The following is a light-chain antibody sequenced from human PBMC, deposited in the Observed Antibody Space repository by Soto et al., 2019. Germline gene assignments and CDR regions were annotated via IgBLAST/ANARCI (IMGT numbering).Light chain of an antibody. CDR2: GAL. Sequence: EIVLTQSPGTLSLSPGERATLSCRASQSVSSDYLAWYQQKPGQAPRLLIYGALTRATGVPDRFSGSGSGTDFTLTISRLEPEDYAVSRCQHYGSSPPRYTFGQGTKLEIK. J-gene: IGKJ2*01. CDR1: QSVSSDY. V-gene: IGKV3-20*01. CDR3: QHYGSSPPRYT.